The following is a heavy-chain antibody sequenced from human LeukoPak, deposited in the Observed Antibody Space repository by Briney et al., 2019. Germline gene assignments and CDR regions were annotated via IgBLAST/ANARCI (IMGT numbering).Heavy chain of an antibody. CDR3: ARDGSGSYSASFDY. D-gene: IGHD3-10*01. CDR2: IVSSGSVK. CDR1: AFTFSDYY. J-gene: IGHJ4*02. V-gene: IGHV3-11*04. Sequence: GGSLRLSCTVSAFTFSDYYMSWIRQAPGKGLEWVSYIVSSGSVKYYADSVKGRFTISRDNAKNSLYLQMNSLRAEDTAVYYCARDGSGSYSASFDYWGQGTLVTVSS.